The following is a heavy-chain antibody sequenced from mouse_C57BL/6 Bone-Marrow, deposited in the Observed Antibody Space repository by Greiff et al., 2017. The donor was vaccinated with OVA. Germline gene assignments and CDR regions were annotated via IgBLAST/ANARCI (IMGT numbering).Heavy chain of an antibody. V-gene: IGHV1-64*01. CDR3: ARWAHYYGSSYVGN. Sequence: QVQLQQPGAELVKPGASVKLSCKASGYTFTSYWMHWVKQRPGQGLEWIGMIHPNSGSTNYNEKFKGKATLTVDQSSSTAYMQHSSLTSEDSAVYDCARWAHYYGSSYVGNWGQGTTLTVSS. J-gene: IGHJ2*01. CDR2: IHPNSGST. D-gene: IGHD1-1*01. CDR1: GYTFTSYW.